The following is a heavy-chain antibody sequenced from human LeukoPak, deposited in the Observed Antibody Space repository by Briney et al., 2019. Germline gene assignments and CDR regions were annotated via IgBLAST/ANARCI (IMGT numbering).Heavy chain of an antibody. CDR2: INHSGST. Sequence: SETLSLTCAVYGGSFSGYYWSWLRQAPGKGLEWVGEINHSGSTNYNPSLKSRVTISVDTSKNQFSLKLSSVTAADTAVYYCARGLSGLTDVWGQGTTVTASS. J-gene: IGHJ6*02. CDR3: ARGLSGLTDV. V-gene: IGHV4-34*01. D-gene: IGHD6-19*01. CDR1: GGSFSGYY.